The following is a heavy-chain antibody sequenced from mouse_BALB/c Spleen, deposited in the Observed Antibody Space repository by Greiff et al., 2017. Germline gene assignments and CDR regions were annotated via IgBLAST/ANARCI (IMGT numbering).Heavy chain of an antibody. CDR3: ARGNREVPAGY. CDR1: GYSITSDYA. CDR2: ISYSGST. Sequence: DVKLQESGPGLVKPSQSLSLTCTVTGYSITSDYAWNWIRQFPGNKLEWMGYISYSGSTSYNPSLKSRISITRDTSKNQFFLQLNSVTTEDTATYYCARGNREVPAGYWGQGTLVTVSA. J-gene: IGHJ3*01. D-gene: IGHD2-14*01. V-gene: IGHV3-2*02.